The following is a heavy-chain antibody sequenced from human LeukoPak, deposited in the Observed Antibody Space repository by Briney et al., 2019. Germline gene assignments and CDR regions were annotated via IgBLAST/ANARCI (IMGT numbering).Heavy chain of an antibody. D-gene: IGHD3-10*01. CDR3: ARLGGLLWFGELSKYSDY. V-gene: IGHV4-59*08. Sequence: SETLSLTCTVSGGSISSYYWSWIRQPPGKGLEWIGYIYYSGSTNYNPSLRSRVTISVDTSKNQFSLKLSSVTAADTAVYHCARLGGLLWFGELSKYSDYCGQGTLVTVSS. CDR2: IYYSGST. J-gene: IGHJ4*02. CDR1: GGSISSYY.